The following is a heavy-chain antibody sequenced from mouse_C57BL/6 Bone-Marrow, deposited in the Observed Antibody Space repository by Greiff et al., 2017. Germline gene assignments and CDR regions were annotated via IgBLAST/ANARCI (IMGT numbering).Heavy chain of an antibody. CDR3: ARWRGVYYAMDY. CDR1: GYSFTGYY. CDR2: INPSTGGT. V-gene: IGHV1-42*01. J-gene: IGHJ4*01. Sequence: VHVKQSGPELVKPGASVKISCKASGYSFTGYYMNWVKQSPEKSLEWIGEINPSTGGTTYNQKFKAKATLTVDKSSSTAYMQLKSLTSEDSAVYYCARWRGVYYAMDYWGQGTSVTVSS.